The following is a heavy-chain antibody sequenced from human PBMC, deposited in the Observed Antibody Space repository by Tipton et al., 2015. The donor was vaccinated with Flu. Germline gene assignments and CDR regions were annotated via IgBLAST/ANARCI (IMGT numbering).Heavy chain of an antibody. CDR1: GYSISSGYY. CDR2: IYSSGST. Sequence: TLSLTCIVSGYSISSGYYWGWIRQSPGKGLEWIGYIYSSGSTNYNPSLKSRVTISVDTSKNQFSLKLSSVTAADTAVYYCARHSSSARGWFDPWGQGTLVTVSS. V-gene: IGHV4-38-2*02. CDR3: ARHSSSARGWFDP. D-gene: IGHD1-26*01. J-gene: IGHJ5*02.